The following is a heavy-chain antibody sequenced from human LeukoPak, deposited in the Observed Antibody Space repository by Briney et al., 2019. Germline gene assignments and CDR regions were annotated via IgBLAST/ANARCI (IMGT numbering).Heavy chain of an antibody. CDR1: GFTVSTNH. D-gene: IGHD2-21*02. CDR2: IYNDANT. CDR3: ARDREVVTAKAQMDV. V-gene: IGHV3-53*01. J-gene: IGHJ6*04. Sequence: PGGSLRLSCAVSGFTVSTNHMSWVRQAPGEGLEWVSVIYNDANTYYTDSVKGRFTISRDNSKNTVFLQMNSLRAEDTAVYYCARDREVVTAKAQMDVWGKGTTVTVSS.